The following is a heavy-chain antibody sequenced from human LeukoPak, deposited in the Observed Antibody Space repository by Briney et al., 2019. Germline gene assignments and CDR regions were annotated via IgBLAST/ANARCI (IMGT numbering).Heavy chain of an antibody. CDR3: ARDPSQLGYCSSTSCSYYYGMDV. CDR2: ISSSSSYI. J-gene: IGHJ6*02. Sequence: GGSLRLSCATSGFTFSSYSMDWVRQAPGKGLEWVSSISSSSSYIYYADSVKGRFTISRDNAKNSLYLQMNSLRAEDTAVYYCARDPSQLGYCSSTSCSYYYGMDVWGQGTTVTVSS. D-gene: IGHD2-2*01. V-gene: IGHV3-21*01. CDR1: GFTFSSYS.